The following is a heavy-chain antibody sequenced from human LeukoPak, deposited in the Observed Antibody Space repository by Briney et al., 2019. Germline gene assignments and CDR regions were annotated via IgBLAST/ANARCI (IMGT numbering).Heavy chain of an antibody. Sequence: PSETLSLTCTVSGGSISSGSYYWSWIRQPAGKGLEWIGRIYTSGSTNYNPSLKSRVTISVDTSKNQFSLKLSSVTAADTAVYYWAMIGGSGGAYGGRGTLATAS. CDR1: GGSISSGSYY. D-gene: IGHD3-10*01. CDR2: IYTSGST. J-gene: IGHJ4*02. V-gene: IGHV4-61*02. CDR3: AMIGGSGGAY.